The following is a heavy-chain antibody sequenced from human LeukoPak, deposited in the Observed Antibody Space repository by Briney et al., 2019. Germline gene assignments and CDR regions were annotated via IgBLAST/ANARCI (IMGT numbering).Heavy chain of an antibody. CDR3: AGDGGTTVVTHGGYYYGMDV. J-gene: IGHJ6*02. CDR2: INPNSGGT. Sequence: ASVKVSCKASGYTFTGYYMHWVRQAPGQGLEWMGWINPNSGGTNYAQKFQGRVTMARDTSISTAYMELSRLRSDDTAVYYCAGDGGTTVVTHGGYYYGMDVWGQGTTVTVSS. CDR1: GYTFTGYY. D-gene: IGHD4-23*01. V-gene: IGHV1-2*02.